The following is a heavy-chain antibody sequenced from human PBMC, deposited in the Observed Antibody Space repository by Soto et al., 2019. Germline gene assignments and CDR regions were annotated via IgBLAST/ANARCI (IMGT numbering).Heavy chain of an antibody. Sequence: SETLSLTCTASGGSISSYYWSWIRQPPGKGLGWIGYIYYSGSTNYNSSLKSRVTISVDTSKNQLSLKLSSVTAADTAVYYCARATYYYDSSGYYGYYFDYWGQGTLVTVSS. D-gene: IGHD3-22*01. CDR3: ARATYYYDSSGYYGYYFDY. J-gene: IGHJ4*02. CDR1: GGSISSYY. V-gene: IGHV4-59*01. CDR2: IYYSGST.